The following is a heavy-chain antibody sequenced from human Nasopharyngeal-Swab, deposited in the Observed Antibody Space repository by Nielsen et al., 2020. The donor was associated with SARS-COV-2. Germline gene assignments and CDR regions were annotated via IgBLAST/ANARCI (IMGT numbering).Heavy chain of an antibody. CDR3: AKKYGTRGWYVGLDY. CDR1: GFGFSAFA. V-gene: IGHV3-23*01. D-gene: IGHD6-19*01. CDR2: AGGNDGST. Sequence: GGSLRLSCAASGFGFSAFAMSWVRQAPGKGLEWVSAAGGNDGSTFYADSVRGRFTISRDNSKNTLYLQMNSLRAEATALYYCAKKYGTRGWYVGLDYWGQGTQVTVSS. J-gene: IGHJ4*02.